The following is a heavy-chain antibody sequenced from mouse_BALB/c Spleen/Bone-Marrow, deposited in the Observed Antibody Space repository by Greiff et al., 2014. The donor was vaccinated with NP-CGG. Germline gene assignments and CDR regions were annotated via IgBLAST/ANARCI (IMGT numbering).Heavy chain of an antibody. V-gene: IGHV5-17*02. Sequence: VHVKQSGGGLVQPGGSRKLSCAASGFTFSSFGMHWVRQAPEKGLEWVAYISSGSSPIFYADTVKGRFTISRDNPKNTLFLQMTSLRSEDTAIYYCTRGGNWEDFDYWGQGTTLTVSS. CDR1: GFTFSSFG. CDR3: TRGGNWEDFDY. D-gene: IGHD4-1*01. CDR2: ISSGSSPI. J-gene: IGHJ2*01.